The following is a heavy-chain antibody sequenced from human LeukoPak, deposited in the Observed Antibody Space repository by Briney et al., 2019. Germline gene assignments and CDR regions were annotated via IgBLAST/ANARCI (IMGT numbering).Heavy chain of an antibody. CDR3: ARDKVDCSGGSCYSRGNLFDP. D-gene: IGHD2-15*01. CDR2: MNPNSGNT. Sequence: ASVKVSCKASGYTFTSYDINWVRQATRQGLEWMGWMNPNSGNTGYAQKFQGRVTMTRNTSISTAYMELSSLRSEDTAVYYCARDKVDCSGGSCYSRGNLFDPWGQGTLVTVSS. CDR1: GYTFTSYD. V-gene: IGHV1-8*01. J-gene: IGHJ5*02.